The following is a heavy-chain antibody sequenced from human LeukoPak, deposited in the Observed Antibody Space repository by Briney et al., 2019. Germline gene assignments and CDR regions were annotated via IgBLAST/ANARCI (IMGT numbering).Heavy chain of an antibody. J-gene: IGHJ4*02. CDR1: GYTFTSYG. CDR3: AREIAVAGQGGFDY. Sequence: GASVKVSCKASGYTFTSYGISWVRQAPGQGLEWMGWINPNSGGTNYAQKFQGRVTMTRDTSISTAYMELSRLRSDDTAVYYCAREIAVAGQGGFDYWGQGTLVTVSS. CDR2: INPNSGGT. D-gene: IGHD6-19*01. V-gene: IGHV1-2*02.